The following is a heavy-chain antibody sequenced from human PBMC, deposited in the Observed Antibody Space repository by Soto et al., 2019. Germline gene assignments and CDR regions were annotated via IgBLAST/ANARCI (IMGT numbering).Heavy chain of an antibody. D-gene: IGHD3-10*01. V-gene: IGHV1-69*01. Sequence: QVQVVQSGVEVRRPGSSVKVSCKASGDTFKNCVISWVRQAPGQGLEWMGGIIPLFGTTDFAQRCQGRLTTTTDESTTTAYMELSTLRAEDTATYYCAAELGFGKLSVVWGQGTTVIVSS. J-gene: IGHJ6*02. CDR2: IIPLFGTT. CDR1: GDTFKNCV. CDR3: AAELGFGKLSVV.